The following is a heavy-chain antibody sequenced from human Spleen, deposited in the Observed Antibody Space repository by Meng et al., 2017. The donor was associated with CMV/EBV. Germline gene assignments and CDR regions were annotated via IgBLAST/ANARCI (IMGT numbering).Heavy chain of an antibody. CDR1: GGSITSHY. Sequence: SETLSLTCSVSGGSITSHYWNWIRQPPGKGLEWIGHVFYSGSAIYNPSLKSRVTISVDTSKNQFSLKLSSVTAADTAVYYCASLGYSEDYWGQGTLVTVSS. J-gene: IGHJ4*02. CDR2: VFYSGSA. D-gene: IGHD6-13*01. V-gene: IGHV4-59*08. CDR3: ASLGYSEDY.